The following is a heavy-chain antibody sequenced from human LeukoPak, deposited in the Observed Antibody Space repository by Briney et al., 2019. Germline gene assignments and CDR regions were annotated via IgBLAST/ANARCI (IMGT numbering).Heavy chain of an antibody. D-gene: IGHD2-8*02. V-gene: IGHV4-59*12. CDR1: GGSISSYY. J-gene: IGHJ4*02. CDR3: ARERVGYNFDY. Sequence: SETLSLTCTVSGGSISSYYWSWIRQPPGKGLEWIGYIYYSGSTNYNPSPKSRVTISVDTSKNQFSLKLSSVTAADTAVYYCARERVGYNFDYWGQGTLVTVSS. CDR2: IYYSGST.